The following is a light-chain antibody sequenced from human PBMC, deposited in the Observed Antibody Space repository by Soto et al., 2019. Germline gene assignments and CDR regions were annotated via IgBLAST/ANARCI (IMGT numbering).Light chain of an antibody. V-gene: IGLV3-21*02. CDR1: NIGSKS. CDR2: DDS. Sequence: SYELTQPPSVSVAPGQTARITCGGNNIGSKSVHWYQQKPGQAPVLVVYDDSDRPSGIPERFSGSNSGNTATLTISRVEAGDEADYYCQVWDSSSDLRIGGGTKLTVL. CDR3: QVWDSSSDLR. J-gene: IGLJ2*01.